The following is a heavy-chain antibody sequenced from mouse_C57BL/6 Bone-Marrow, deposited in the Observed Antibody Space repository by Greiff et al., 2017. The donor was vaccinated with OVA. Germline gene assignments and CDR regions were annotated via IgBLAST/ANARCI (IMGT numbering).Heavy chain of an antibody. J-gene: IGHJ4*01. CDR2: IRSKSNNYAT. Sequence: EVKLVESGGGLVQPKGSLKLSCAASGFSFNTYAMNWVRQAPGKGLEWVARIRSKSNNYATYYADSVKDRFTISRDDSESMLYLQMNNLKTEDTAMYYCVSRLYDGCYYYAMDYWGQGTSVTVSS. V-gene: IGHV10-1*01. CDR3: VSRLYDGCYYYAMDY. CDR1: GFSFNTYA. D-gene: IGHD2-3*01.